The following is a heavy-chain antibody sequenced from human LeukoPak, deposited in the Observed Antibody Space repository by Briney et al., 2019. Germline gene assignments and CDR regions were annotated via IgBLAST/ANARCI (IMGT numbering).Heavy chain of an antibody. CDR3: ARDFSWGVDS. Sequence: ASVNVSCKASGYTFTSYGISWVRQAPGQGLEWMGWINANSGDTNYAQQFQGRLTMTRDRSISTVYMELSRLRTDDTAVYYCARDFSWGVDSWGQGTLVTVSS. D-gene: IGHD3-10*01. CDR1: GYTFTSYG. J-gene: IGHJ4*02. CDR2: INANSGDT. V-gene: IGHV1-2*02.